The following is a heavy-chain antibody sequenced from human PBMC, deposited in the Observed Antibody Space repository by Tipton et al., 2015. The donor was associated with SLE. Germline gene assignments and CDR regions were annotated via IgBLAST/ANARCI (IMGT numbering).Heavy chain of an antibody. V-gene: IGHV3-11*06. CDR2: ISSSSSYT. Sequence: SLRLSCAASGFTFSDYYMSWIRQAPGKGLEWVSYISSSSSYTNYADSVKGRFTISRDNAKNSLYLQMNSLRAEDTAVYYCARGRYSSGWYVQNWFDPWGQGTLVTVSS. CDR1: GFTFSDYY. J-gene: IGHJ5*02. CDR3: ARGRYSSGWYVQNWFDP. D-gene: IGHD6-19*01.